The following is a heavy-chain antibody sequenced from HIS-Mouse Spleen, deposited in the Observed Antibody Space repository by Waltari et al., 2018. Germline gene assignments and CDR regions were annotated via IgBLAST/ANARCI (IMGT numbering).Heavy chain of an antibody. Sequence: QLQLQESGPGLVKPSETLSLTCTVSGGSISSSSYYWGWIRQPPGKGLEWIGRIYYGGSTYYNPSLKSGVTISVDTSKNQFSLKLSSVTAADTAVYYCAREIPYSSSWYDWYFDLWGRGTLVTVSS. D-gene: IGHD6-13*01. V-gene: IGHV4-39*07. CDR2: IYYGGST. CDR3: AREIPYSSSWYDWYFDL. J-gene: IGHJ2*01. CDR1: GGSISSSSYY.